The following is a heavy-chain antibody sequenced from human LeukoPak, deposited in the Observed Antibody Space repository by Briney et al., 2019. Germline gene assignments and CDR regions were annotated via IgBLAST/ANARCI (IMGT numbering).Heavy chain of an antibody. CDR2: ISGSGGST. V-gene: IGHV3-23*01. J-gene: IGHJ4*02. CDR1: GFSFSRYW. D-gene: IGHD4/OR15-4a*01. CDR3: ARIPDYFLSY. Sequence: GGSLRLSCAASGFSFSRYWMSWVRQAPGKGLEWVSAISGSGGSTYYADSVKGRFTISRDNSKNTLYLQMNSLRAEDTAVYYCARIPDYFLSYWGQGTLVTVSS.